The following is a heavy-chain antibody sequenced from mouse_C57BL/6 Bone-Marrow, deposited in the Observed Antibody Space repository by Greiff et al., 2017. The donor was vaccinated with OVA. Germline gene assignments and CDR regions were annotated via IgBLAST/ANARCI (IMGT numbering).Heavy chain of an antibody. CDR3: ARGTMVTTFFDY. CDR1: GYSFTDYN. V-gene: IGHV1-39*01. J-gene: IGHJ2*01. Sequence: VQLQQSGPELVKPGASVKISCKASGYSFTDYNMNWVKQSNGKSLEWIGVITPTYGPTSYNQKFKGTSPLTVDQSASTAYMQLNSLTSEDSAVYDCARGTMVTTFFDYWGQGTTLTVSS. D-gene: IGHD2-2*01. CDR2: ITPTYGPT.